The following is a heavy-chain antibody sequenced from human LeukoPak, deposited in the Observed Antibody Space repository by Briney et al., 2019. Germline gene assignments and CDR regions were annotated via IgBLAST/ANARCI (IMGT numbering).Heavy chain of an antibody. V-gene: IGHV3-53*01. CDR2: IYHSGNT. CDR1: GFTISSYY. Sequence: GGSLRLSCAASGFTISSYYMAWVRQAPGKGLEWVSVIYHSGNTDYADSVKGRFAISRDNAKNSLYLQMNTLSAEDTAVYYCASLAMASPHWGQGILVTVSS. J-gene: IGHJ4*02. CDR3: ASLAMASPH. D-gene: IGHD5-18*01.